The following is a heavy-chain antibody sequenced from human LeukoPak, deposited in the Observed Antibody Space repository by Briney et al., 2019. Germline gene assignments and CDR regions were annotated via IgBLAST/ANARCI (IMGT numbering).Heavy chain of an antibody. CDR2: ISSGGGTK. V-gene: IGHV3-48*03. D-gene: IGHD6-19*01. CDR1: GFTFSSYE. J-gene: IGHJ4*02. CDR3: TKLAVASPDS. Sequence: GGSLRLSCVASGFTFSSYEMYWVSQAPGRVLEWVSYISSGGGTKHYADSVKGRFTTSRDDAKSSLYLWMNSLRVEDTAVYYCTKLAVASPDSWGQGTPVTVSS.